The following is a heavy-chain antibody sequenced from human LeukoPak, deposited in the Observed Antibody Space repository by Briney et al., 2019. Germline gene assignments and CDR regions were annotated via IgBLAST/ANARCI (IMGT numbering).Heavy chain of an antibody. CDR1: GFTFSSYW. CDR2: IKQDGSEK. Sequence: PGGSLRLSCAASGFTFSSYWMSWVRQAPGKGLEWVANIKQDGSEKYYVDSVKGRFTISRDNAKNSLYLQMNNLRAEDTAVYYCARGFGFWSGYYRHFDYWGQGTLVTVSS. J-gene: IGHJ4*02. V-gene: IGHV3-7*01. D-gene: IGHD3-3*01. CDR3: ARGFGFWSGYYRHFDY.